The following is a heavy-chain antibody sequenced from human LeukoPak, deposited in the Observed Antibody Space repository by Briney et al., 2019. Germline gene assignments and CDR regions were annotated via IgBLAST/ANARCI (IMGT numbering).Heavy chain of an antibody. CDR3: ARVVVVAAYNWFDP. J-gene: IGHJ5*02. D-gene: IGHD2-15*01. Sequence: PSETLSLTCTVSGGSISSGSYYWSWIRRPAGTGLEWIGRIYTSGSTNYNPSLKSRVTISVDTSKNQFSLKLSSVTAADTAVYYCARVVVVAAYNWFDPWGQGTLVTVSS. CDR2: IYTSGST. V-gene: IGHV4-61*02. CDR1: GGSISSGSYY.